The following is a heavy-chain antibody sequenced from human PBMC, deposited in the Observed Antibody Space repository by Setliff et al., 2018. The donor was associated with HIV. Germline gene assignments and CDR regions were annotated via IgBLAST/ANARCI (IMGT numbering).Heavy chain of an antibody. Sequence: LSLTCTVSGGSISSYYWSWIRQPPGKGLEWIGYINYSGSTNYNPSLQSRVTISVDTSKNHFSLKLTSVTAADTAVYYCARYSYGYVRDLRFDPWGQGTLVTVSS. CDR1: GGSISSYY. V-gene: IGHV4-59*08. D-gene: IGHD5-18*01. J-gene: IGHJ5*02. CDR2: INYSGST. CDR3: ARYSYGYVRDLRFDP.